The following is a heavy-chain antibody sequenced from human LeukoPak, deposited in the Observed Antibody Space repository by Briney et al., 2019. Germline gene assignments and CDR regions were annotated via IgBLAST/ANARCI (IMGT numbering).Heavy chain of an antibody. D-gene: IGHD2/OR15-2a*01. CDR1: GYIFTNYG. Sequence: ASVKVSXKASGYIFTNYGINWVRQAPGQGLEWMGIINPSGGSTSYAQKFQGRVTMTRDTSTSTVYMELSSLRSEDTAVYYCATNGNRGIDPWGQGTLVTVSS. CDR2: INPSGGST. V-gene: IGHV1-46*01. J-gene: IGHJ5*02. CDR3: ATNGNRGIDP.